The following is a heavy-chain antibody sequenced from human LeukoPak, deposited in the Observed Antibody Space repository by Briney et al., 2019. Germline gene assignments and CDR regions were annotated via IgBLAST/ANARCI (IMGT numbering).Heavy chain of an antibody. D-gene: IGHD1-26*01. J-gene: IGHJ4*02. V-gene: IGHV3-48*01. Sequence: GGSLRLSCAASGFTFSSYTMNWVRQPPGKGLEWVSNIGTSSTTIYYADSVKGRFTISRDNSKNTLYLQMNSLRAEDTAVYYCAKDPSAARVGATIFDYWGQGTLVTVSS. CDR1: GFTFSSYT. CDR2: IGTSSTTI. CDR3: AKDPSAARVGATIFDY.